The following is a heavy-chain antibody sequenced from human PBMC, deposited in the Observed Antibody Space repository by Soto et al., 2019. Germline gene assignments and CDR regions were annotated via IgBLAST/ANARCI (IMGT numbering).Heavy chain of an antibody. CDR3: TTFYRKGDHPGRYYYYYMDV. CDR1: GFTFSNAW. CDR2: TKSKTDGGTT. V-gene: IGHV3-15*01. Sequence: GGSLRLSCAASGFTFSNAWMSWVRQAPGKGLEWVGRTKSKTDGGTTDYAAPVKGRFTISRDDSKNTLYLQMNSLKTEDTAVYYCTTFYRKGDHPGRYYYYYMDVWGKGTTVTVSS. J-gene: IGHJ6*03. D-gene: IGHD3-16*02.